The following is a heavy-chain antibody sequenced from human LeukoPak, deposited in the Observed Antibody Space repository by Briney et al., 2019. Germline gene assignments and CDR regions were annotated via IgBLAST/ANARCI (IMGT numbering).Heavy chain of an antibody. CDR3: ARIYGSGRLGWFDP. D-gene: IGHD3-10*01. CDR1: GGSFSRYY. V-gene: IGHV4-34*01. Sequence: SETLSLTCTVYGGSFSRYYWTWIRQPPGKGLEWIGEINHSGSANYNPSLKSRVTISVDASKSQFSLRLSSVTAADTAVYYCARIYGSGRLGWFDPWGQGTLVTVSS. J-gene: IGHJ5*02. CDR2: INHSGSA.